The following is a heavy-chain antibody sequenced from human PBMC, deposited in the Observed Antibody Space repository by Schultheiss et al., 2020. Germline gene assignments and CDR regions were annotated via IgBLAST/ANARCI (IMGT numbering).Heavy chain of an antibody. CDR3: ARGLRSSWYPHFDY. D-gene: IGHD6-13*01. Sequence: SETLSLTCTVSGGSISSGSYYCSWIRQPAGKGLEWIGRIYTSGSTNYNPSLKSRVTISVDTSKNQFSLKLSSVTAADTAVYYCARGLRSSWYPHFDYWGQGTLVTVSS. V-gene: IGHV4-61*02. J-gene: IGHJ4*02. CDR2: IYTSGST. CDR1: GGSISSGSYY.